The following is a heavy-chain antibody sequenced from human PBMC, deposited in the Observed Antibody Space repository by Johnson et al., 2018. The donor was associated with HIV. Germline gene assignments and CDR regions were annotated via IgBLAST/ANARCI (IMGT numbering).Heavy chain of an antibody. CDR2: IGTAGDT. Sequence: EQLVESGGGLVQPGGSLRLSCAASGFTFSSYDMHWVRQATGKGLEWVSAIGTAGDTYYPGSVKGRFTISRENAKNSLYLQMNSLRAEDTALYYCARDRRVGYTTYDAFDIWGQGTMVTVSS. CDR1: GFTFSSYD. CDR3: ARDRRVGYTTYDAFDI. D-gene: IGHD5-18*01. V-gene: IGHV3-13*01. J-gene: IGHJ3*02.